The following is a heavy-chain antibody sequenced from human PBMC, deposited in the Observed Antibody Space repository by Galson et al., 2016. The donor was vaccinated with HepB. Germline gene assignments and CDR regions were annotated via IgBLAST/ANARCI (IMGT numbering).Heavy chain of an antibody. D-gene: IGHD6-19*01. CDR2: ISYDGRKK. Sequence: SLRLSCAVSGFTFSNYGMHWVRQAPGKGLEWVAVISYDGRKKYYADSVKGRFTISRDNFKNTLYLQMNSLRREDTAMYYCAKERGVAVPNRPLDSRGQGTLVTVSS. V-gene: IGHV3-30*18. CDR1: GFTFSNYG. CDR3: AKERGVAVPNRPLDS. J-gene: IGHJ5*01.